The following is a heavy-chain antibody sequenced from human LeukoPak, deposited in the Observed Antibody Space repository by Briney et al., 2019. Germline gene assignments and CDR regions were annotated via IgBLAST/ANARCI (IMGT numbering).Heavy chain of an antibody. CDR3: ARDGGSGWHNWFDP. D-gene: IGHD6-19*01. CDR2: INHSGST. V-gene: IGHV4-34*01. J-gene: IGHJ5*02. CDR1: GGSFSGYY. Sequence: SETLSLTCAVYGGSFSGYYWSWIRQPPGKGLEWIGEINHSGSTNYNPSLKSRVTISVDTSKNQFSLKLSSVTAADTAVYYCARDGGSGWHNWFDPWGQGTLVTVSS.